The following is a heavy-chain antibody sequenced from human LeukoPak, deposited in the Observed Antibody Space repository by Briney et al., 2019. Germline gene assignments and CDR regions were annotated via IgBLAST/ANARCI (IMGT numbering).Heavy chain of an antibody. J-gene: IGHJ4*02. CDR1: GGSISSYY. D-gene: IGHD6-6*01. Sequence: SETLSLTCTVSGGSISSYYWSWIRQPPGKGLEWIGYIYYSGSTNHNPSLKSRVTISVDTSKNQFSLKLSSVTAADTAVYYCARVDSSSPSHYFDYWGQGTLVTVSS. CDR2: IYYSGST. V-gene: IGHV4-59*01. CDR3: ARVDSSSPSHYFDY.